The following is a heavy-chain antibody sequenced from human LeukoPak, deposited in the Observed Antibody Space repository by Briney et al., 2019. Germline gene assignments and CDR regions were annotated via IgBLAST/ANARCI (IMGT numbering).Heavy chain of an antibody. CDR3: AKDVGEDFWSGYFDY. CDR1: GITFSSYW. Sequence: GGSLRLSCAASGITFSSYWMHWVRQAPEKGLVWVSRINSDGSSTAYADSVKGRFTISRDNAKNTLYLQMNSLRAEDTAVYYCAKDVGEDFWSGYFDYWGQGTLVTVSS. V-gene: IGHV3-74*01. CDR2: INSDGSST. J-gene: IGHJ4*02. D-gene: IGHD3-3*01.